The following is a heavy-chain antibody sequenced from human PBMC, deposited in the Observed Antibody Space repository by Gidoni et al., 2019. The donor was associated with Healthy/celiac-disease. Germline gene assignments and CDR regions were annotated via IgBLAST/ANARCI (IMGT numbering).Heavy chain of an antibody. V-gene: IGHV3-23*01. D-gene: IGHD3-3*01. J-gene: IGHJ6*02. CDR2: ISGSGGST. CDR3: AKPNSQIVNYDFWSGYSYYYYGMDV. Sequence: EVQLLESGGGLVQPGGSLRLSCAASGFTFSIYAMIWVRPAPGKGLEWVSAISGSGGSTYYADSVKGRFTISRDNSKNTLYLQMNSLRAEDTAVYYCAKPNSQIVNYDFWSGYSYYYYGMDVWGQGTTVTVSS. CDR1: GFTFSIYA.